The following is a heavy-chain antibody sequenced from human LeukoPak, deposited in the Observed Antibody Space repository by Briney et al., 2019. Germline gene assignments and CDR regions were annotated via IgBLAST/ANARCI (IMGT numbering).Heavy chain of an antibody. J-gene: IGHJ4*02. CDR1: GFTFSSYA. CDR3: AKLVRGVMEYFDY. D-gene: IGHD3-10*01. CDR2: ISGSGGST. Sequence: GGSLRLSCAASGFTFSSYAMSWVRQAPGKGLEWVSAISGSGGSTYYADSVKGRFPVSRDNSKNTLYLQMNSLRAEDTAVYYCAKLVRGVMEYFDYWGQGTLVTVSS. V-gene: IGHV3-23*01.